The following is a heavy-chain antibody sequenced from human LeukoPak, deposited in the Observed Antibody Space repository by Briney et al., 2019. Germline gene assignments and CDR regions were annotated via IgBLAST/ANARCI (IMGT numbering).Heavy chain of an antibody. J-gene: IGHJ3*02. Sequence: GRSLRLSCAASGFTFSSYAMHWVRQAPGKGLEWVAVISYDGSNKYYADSVKGRFTISRDNSKNTLYLQMNSLRAEDTAVYYCARGMATDAFDIWGQGTMVTVSS. D-gene: IGHD2-8*01. CDR3: ARGMATDAFDI. V-gene: IGHV3-30-3*01. CDR1: GFTFSSYA. CDR2: ISYDGSNK.